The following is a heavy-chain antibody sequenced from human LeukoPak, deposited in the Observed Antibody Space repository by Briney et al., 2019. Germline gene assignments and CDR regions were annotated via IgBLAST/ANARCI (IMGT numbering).Heavy chain of an antibody. CDR3: ARVWLDAFDI. Sequence: PSETLSLTCTVSGGSISSSSYYWGWIRQPPGKGLGWIGSIYYSGSTYYNPSLKSRVTISVDTSKNQFSLKLSSVTAADTAVYYCARVWLDAFDIWGQGTMVTVSS. V-gene: IGHV4-39*07. D-gene: IGHD2-21*01. J-gene: IGHJ3*02. CDR2: IYYSGST. CDR1: GGSISSSSYY.